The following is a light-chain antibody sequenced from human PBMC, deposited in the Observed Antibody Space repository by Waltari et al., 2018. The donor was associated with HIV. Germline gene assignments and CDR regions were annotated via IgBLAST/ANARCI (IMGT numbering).Light chain of an antibody. V-gene: IGLV1-47*01. CDR3: AAWDGSHVV. Sequence: QSVLTQPPSASGTPGQRVTISCSGSSSNIGSYYVYWYQQLPGTAPKLLIYRNNPRPSGVPDRFSGSKSGTSASLAISGLRSEDEADYYCAAWDGSHVVFGGGTKLTVL. CDR1: SSNIGSYY. J-gene: IGLJ2*01. CDR2: RNN.